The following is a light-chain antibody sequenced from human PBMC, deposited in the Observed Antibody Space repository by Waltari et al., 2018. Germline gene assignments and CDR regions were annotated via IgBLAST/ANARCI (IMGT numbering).Light chain of an antibody. Sequence: QSALTQPASVSGSPGQLITISCTWASSAVGRYNLVSWYQHHPGKAPKLIIYEATKRPSGVSDRFSGSKSGYTASLTIAGLQADDEADYYCCSYTSSSTPRLFGGGTKLTVL. V-gene: IGLV2-14*02. CDR3: CSYTSSSTPRL. CDR2: EAT. J-gene: IGLJ3*02. CDR1: SSAVGRYNL.